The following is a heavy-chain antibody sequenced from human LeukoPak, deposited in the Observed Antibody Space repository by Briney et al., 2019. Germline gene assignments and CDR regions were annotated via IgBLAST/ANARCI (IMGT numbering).Heavy chain of an antibody. CDR2: ITSSSSTI. Sequence: GGSLRLSCAASGFTFSSYSMNWVRQAPGKGLEWVSYITSSSSTIYYADSVEGRFTISRDNAKNSLYLQMNSLRDEDTAVYYCARGLLWFGEPHNWFDPWGQGTLVTVSS. J-gene: IGHJ5*02. CDR1: GFTFSSYS. CDR3: ARGLLWFGEPHNWFDP. V-gene: IGHV3-48*02. D-gene: IGHD3-10*01.